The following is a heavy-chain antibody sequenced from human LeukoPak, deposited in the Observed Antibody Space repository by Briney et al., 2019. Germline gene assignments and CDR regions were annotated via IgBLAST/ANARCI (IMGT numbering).Heavy chain of an antibody. Sequence: SETLSLTCTVSGYSISSGYYWGWIRQPPGKGLEWIGSTYHSGSTYYNPSLKSRVTISVNTSKNQFSLKLSSVTAADTAVYYCARDYSSSSRFDYWGQGTLVTVSS. V-gene: IGHV4-38-2*02. CDR1: GYSISSGYY. CDR2: TYHSGST. D-gene: IGHD6-6*01. J-gene: IGHJ4*02. CDR3: ARDYSSSSRFDY.